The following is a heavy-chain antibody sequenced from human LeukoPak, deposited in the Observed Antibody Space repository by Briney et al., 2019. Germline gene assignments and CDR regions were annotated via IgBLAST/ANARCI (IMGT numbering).Heavy chain of an antibody. D-gene: IGHD6-13*01. V-gene: IGHV1-18*04. CDR3: ARTAGHFDY. CDR2: ISVYNGDT. Sequence: ASVKVSCKASGYTFTGYYMHWVRQAPGQGLEWMGWISVYNGDTNYAQKLQGRVTMTRDTSTTTAYMGLRSLRSDDTAVYYCARTAGHFDYWGQGTLVTVSS. CDR1: GYTFTGYY. J-gene: IGHJ4*02.